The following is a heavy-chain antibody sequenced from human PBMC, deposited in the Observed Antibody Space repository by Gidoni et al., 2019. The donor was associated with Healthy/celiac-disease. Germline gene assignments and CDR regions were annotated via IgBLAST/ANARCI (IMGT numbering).Heavy chain of an antibody. CDR2: ISYDGSNK. CDR3: ARAGIGYSYGYEGYYFDY. V-gene: IGHV3-30*04. CDR1: GFTFSSYA. Sequence: QVQLVESGGGMVQPGRSLRLSCAASGFTFSSYAMHWVRQAPGKGLEWVAVISYDGSNKYYADSVKGRFTISRDNSKNTLYLQMNSLRAEDTAVYYCARAGIGYSYGYEGYYFDYWGQGTLVTVSS. J-gene: IGHJ4*02. D-gene: IGHD5-18*01.